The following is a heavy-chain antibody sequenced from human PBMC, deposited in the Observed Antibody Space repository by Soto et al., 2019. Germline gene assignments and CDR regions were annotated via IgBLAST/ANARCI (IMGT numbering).Heavy chain of an antibody. V-gene: IGHV1-18*01. Sequence: GASVKVSCKASGYTFTRYGISWVRQAPGQGLEWMGWISGYNGDTNYAQKFQGRVSMTLDTSTGTAYMELRSLTPDDTAIYYCAKNGQPPYYYYGLDVWGQGTKVTVSS. CDR1: GYTFTRYG. CDR2: ISGYNGDT. J-gene: IGHJ6*02. CDR3: AKNGQPPYYYYGLDV. D-gene: IGHD2-8*01.